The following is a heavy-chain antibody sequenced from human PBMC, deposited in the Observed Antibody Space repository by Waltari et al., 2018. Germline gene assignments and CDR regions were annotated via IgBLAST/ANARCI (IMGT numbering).Heavy chain of an antibody. CDR3: ARRVSTKGAFEV. D-gene: IGHD5-12*01. CDR1: GGPFSSVG. V-gene: IGHV1-69*02. CDR2: IIPMPGIT. Sequence: QVQLVQSGHEVKQPGSSVKVSCKSSGGPFSSVGLHWLRQASGQGLEWMGKIIPMPGITDYEQKFQGRLRITADRSTTTGYMELRSLGTEDTAIYYCARRVSTKGAFEVWGRGTLVTVSP. J-gene: IGHJ3*01.